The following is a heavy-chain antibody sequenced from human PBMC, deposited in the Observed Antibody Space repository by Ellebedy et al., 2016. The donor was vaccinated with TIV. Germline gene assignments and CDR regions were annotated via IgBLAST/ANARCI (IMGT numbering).Heavy chain of an antibody. CDR2: VWYDGSNK. D-gene: IGHD1-1*01. J-gene: IGHJ6*02. CDR1: GFTFSSYG. Sequence: GESLKISXAASGFTFSSYGMHWVRQAPGKGLEWVAVVWYDGSNKYYADSVKGRFTISRDNAKNSLYLQMNSLRAEDTAVYYCAKGKRPGERDVYYYYGMDVWGQGTTVTVSS. V-gene: IGHV3-33*03. CDR3: AKGKRPGERDVYYYYGMDV.